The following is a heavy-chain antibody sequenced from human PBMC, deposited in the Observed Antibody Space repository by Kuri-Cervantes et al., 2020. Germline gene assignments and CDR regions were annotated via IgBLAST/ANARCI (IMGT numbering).Heavy chain of an antibody. CDR3: ARARGDYYFDY. CDR1: AGSIRSYY. Sequence: ESLKISCTVSAGSIRSYYWGWVRQPPGKGLEYLGNIYSSGSTNYSPSLKSRVTLSVDTSKNQFSLKLTAVTAADTAVYYCARARGDYYFDYWGQGTLVTVSS. CDR2: IYSSGST. D-gene: IGHD2-21*02. V-gene: IGHV4-59*01. J-gene: IGHJ4*02.